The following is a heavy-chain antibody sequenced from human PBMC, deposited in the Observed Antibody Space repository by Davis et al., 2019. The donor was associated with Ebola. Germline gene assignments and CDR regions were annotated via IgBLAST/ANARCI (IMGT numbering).Heavy chain of an antibody. Sequence: GESLKISCAASGFTFSSYAMHWVRQAPGKGLEWVAVISYDGSNKYYADSVKGRFTISRDNSKNTLYLQMNSLRAEDTAVYYCARSTSTGPLLDPWGQGTLVTVSS. V-gene: IGHV3-30-3*01. D-gene: IGHD4-17*01. J-gene: IGHJ5*02. CDR2: ISYDGSNK. CDR3: ARSTSTGPLLDP. CDR1: GFTFSSYA.